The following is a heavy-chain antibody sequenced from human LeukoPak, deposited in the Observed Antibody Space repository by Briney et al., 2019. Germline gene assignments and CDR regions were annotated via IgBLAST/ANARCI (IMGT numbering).Heavy chain of an antibody. V-gene: IGHV4-30-2*03. CDR2: IYHSGST. CDR3: ARLSPWNAFDI. D-gene: IGHD3-3*01. Sequence: SETLSLTCTVSGGSISSGGYYWSWIRQPPGKGLEWIGYIYHSGSTYYNPSLKSRVTISVDTSKNQFSLKLSSVTAADTAVYYCARLSPWNAFDIWGQGTMVTVSS. J-gene: IGHJ3*02. CDR1: GGSISSGGYY.